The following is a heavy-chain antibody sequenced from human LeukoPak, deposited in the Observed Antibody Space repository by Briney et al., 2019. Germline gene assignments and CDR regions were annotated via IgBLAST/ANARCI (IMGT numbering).Heavy chain of an antibody. Sequence: SETLSLTCAVYGGSFSSYYWSWIRQPPGKGLEWIGYIYYSGSTNYNPSLKSRVTISVDTSKNQFSLKLSSVTAADTAVYYCARGGSGYSSSGDFDYWGQGTLVTVSS. CDR2: IYYSGST. V-gene: IGHV4-59*01. D-gene: IGHD6-13*01. J-gene: IGHJ4*02. CDR1: GGSFSSYY. CDR3: ARGGSGYSSSGDFDY.